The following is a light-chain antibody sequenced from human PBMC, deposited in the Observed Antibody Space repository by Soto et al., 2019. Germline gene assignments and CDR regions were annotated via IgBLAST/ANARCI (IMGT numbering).Light chain of an antibody. J-gene: IGLJ1*01. V-gene: IGLV1-44*01. CDR2: SYN. CDR1: SSNIGSNT. Sequence: QSVLTQPPSASGTPGQRVTISCSGSSSNIGSNTVNWYQQLPGTAPKLLIYSYNKRPSGVPDRFSGSKSGTSASLAISGLQSEDEADYYCAAWDDSLTGYVFGTGTQLTVL. CDR3: AAWDDSLTGYV.